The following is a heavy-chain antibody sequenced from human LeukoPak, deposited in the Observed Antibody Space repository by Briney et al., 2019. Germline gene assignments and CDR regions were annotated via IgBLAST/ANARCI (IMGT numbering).Heavy chain of an antibody. CDR1: GFTFSNYA. J-gene: IGHJ4*02. Sequence: GGSLRLSCAASGFTFSNYAMAWVRQAPGQGLEWVSVIYNDGSTYYADSVKGRFTISRDNSKNTLYLQMNSLRAEDTAVYYCARGTFGVTAAHYWGQGTLVTVSS. CDR3: ARGTFGVTAAHY. V-gene: IGHV3-53*01. CDR2: IYNDGST. D-gene: IGHD2/OR15-2a*01.